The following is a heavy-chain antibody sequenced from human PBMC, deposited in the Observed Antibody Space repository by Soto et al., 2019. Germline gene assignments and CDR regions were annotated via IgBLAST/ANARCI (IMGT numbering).Heavy chain of an antibody. CDR3: ARQGGTYYDFWSGSLSSNYYYYGLDV. CDR2: GYYTGST. J-gene: IGHJ6*02. V-gene: IGHV4-39*01. CDR1: GGSVSSDHYY. D-gene: IGHD3-3*01. Sequence: PSETLSLTCIVSGGSVSSDHYYWGWIRQPPGKGLEWIGSGYYTGSTDYNPSLKNRVTISVDTSRNRFSLKLSSVTAADSAVYYCARQGGTYYDFWSGSLSSNYYYYGLDVWGQGTTVT.